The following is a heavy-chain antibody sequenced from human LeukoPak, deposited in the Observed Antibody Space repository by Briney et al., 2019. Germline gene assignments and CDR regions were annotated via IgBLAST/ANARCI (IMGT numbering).Heavy chain of an antibody. CDR1: GGSISSGDYH. J-gene: IGHJ5*02. V-gene: IGHV4-30-4*01. D-gene: IGHD3-10*01. CDR2: IHDSGST. CDR3: ARGYGSGSYYYGWFDP. Sequence: SETLSLTCTVSGGSISSGDYHWNWIRQSRGKGLEWIGFIHDSGSTYYNPSLKSRLTISVDMSKKQISLKLSSVTAADTAVYYCARGYGSGSYYYGWFDPWAREPWSPSPQ.